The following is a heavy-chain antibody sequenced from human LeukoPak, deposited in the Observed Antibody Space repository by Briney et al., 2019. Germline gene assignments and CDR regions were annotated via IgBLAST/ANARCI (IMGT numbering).Heavy chain of an antibody. Sequence: GGSLRLSCAASGFTFSSYSMNWVRQAPGKGLEWVSSISSSSSYIYYADSVKGRFTISRDNVKNSLYLQMNSLRAEDTAFYYCARDLFGDYYDCSGYRYYFDYWGQATLVTVCS. CDR1: GFTFSSYS. V-gene: IGHV3-21*01. CDR2: ISSSSSYI. J-gene: IGHJ4*02. CDR3: ARDLFGDYYDCSGYRYYFDY. D-gene: IGHD3-22*01.